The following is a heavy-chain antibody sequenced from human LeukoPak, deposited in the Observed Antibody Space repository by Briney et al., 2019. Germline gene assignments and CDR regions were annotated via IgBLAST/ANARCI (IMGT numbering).Heavy chain of an antibody. CDR3: ARGDRYPIDYMDV. Sequence: SETLSLTCTVSGVSISSSNSYWGWIRQPPGKGLEWIGYIYSSGSTNYNPSLKSRVTISIDTSKNQFSLRLTSVTAANTAVYYCARGDRYPIDYMDVWGKGTTVTISS. V-gene: IGHV4-61*05. CDR1: GVSISSSNSY. J-gene: IGHJ6*03. D-gene: IGHD2-21*01. CDR2: IYSSGST.